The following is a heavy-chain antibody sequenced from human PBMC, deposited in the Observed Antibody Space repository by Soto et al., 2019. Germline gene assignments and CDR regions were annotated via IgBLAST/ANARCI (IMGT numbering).Heavy chain of an antibody. CDR3: ARDPPTVLHHFDC. V-gene: IGHV6-1*01. CDR2: TYYRSKWFN. Sequence: SQTLSLTCAISGDSVSNNGAAWNWIRQSPSGGLEWLGRTYYRSKWFNDYAVSVKSRITISPDTSKNQFSLQLNAVTPDDTAVYYCARDPPTVLHHFDCWGQGTLVTVSS. J-gene: IGHJ4*02. CDR1: GDSVSNNGAA. D-gene: IGHD4-17*01.